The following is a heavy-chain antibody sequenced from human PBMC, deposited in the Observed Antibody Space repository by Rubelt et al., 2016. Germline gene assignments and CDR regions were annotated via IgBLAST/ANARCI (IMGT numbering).Heavy chain of an antibody. CDR2: IDQGGRKM. J-gene: IGHJ1*01. Sequence: EVQVVVSGGGLVQPGGSLRVSCAASGFTFSSNWMGWVRQAPGKGLEWVANIDQGGRKMYYVDSVKGRFTISRDNAKNSLYLRGGSLGADETALYYCAREGSWGLVQHWGQGTLVTVSS. D-gene: IGHD6-13*01. CDR1: GFTFSSNW. V-gene: IGHV3-7*01. CDR3: AREGSWGLVQH.